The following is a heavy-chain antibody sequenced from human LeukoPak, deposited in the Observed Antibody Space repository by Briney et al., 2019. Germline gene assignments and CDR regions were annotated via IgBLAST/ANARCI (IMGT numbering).Heavy chain of an antibody. Sequence: GGSLRLSCAASGFIFSSNWMHWVRHPPGKGLVWVSRINSDGSSTSYADSVKGPFTISRDNAKNTLYLQMNSLRAEDTAVYYCARETTVTGWFDPWGQGTLVTVSS. CDR2: INSDGSST. J-gene: IGHJ5*02. V-gene: IGHV3-74*01. CDR1: GFIFSSNW. D-gene: IGHD4-17*01. CDR3: ARETTVTGWFDP.